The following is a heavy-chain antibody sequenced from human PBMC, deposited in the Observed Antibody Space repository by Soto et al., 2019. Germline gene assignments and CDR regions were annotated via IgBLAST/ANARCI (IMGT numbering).Heavy chain of an antibody. V-gene: IGHV4-4*02. D-gene: IGHD6-13*01. Sequence: QLQLQESGPGLVKPSGTLSLTCAVSGGSISSSNWWCGVRRPPGKGLEWIVEMYHSGSTNYNPSLKSRVTISVDKSKYLFSLKLSSVTAADTAVYYCARCIAAAGPIDYWDQGTLVTVS. CDR3: ARCIAAAGPIDY. CDR1: GGSISSSNW. J-gene: IGHJ4*02. CDR2: MYHSGST.